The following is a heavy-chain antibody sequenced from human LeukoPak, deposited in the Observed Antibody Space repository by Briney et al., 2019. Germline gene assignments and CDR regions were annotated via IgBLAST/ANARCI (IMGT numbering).Heavy chain of an antibody. CDR2: IYNGRST. CDR1: GASVNSDSYY. D-gene: IGHD4-23*01. CDR3: ARHYRGLDY. Sequence: SETLSLTCTVSGASVNSDSYYWSWIRQPPGKGLEWVGHIYNGRSTNYNPSLKSRVTMSVDTSKNHFSVKLSSVTAADTAVYYCARHYRGLDYWGEGTLATVSS. V-gene: IGHV4-61*03. J-gene: IGHJ4*02.